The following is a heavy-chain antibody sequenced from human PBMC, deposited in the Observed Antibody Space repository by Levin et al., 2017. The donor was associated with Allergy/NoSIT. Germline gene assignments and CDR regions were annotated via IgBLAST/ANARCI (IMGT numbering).Heavy chain of an antibody. CDR3: TRDPRLTDY. D-gene: IGHD6-19*01. Sequence: GESLKISCVASGFTFSNSYMTWIRQAPGKGLESISYISGPSHYIYYTDSVKGRFTTSRDNVKNSLYLQMNSLRAEDTAVYYCTRDPRLTDYWGQGTLVTVSS. CDR2: ISGPSHYI. J-gene: IGHJ4*02. V-gene: IGHV3-11*05. CDR1: GFTFSNSY.